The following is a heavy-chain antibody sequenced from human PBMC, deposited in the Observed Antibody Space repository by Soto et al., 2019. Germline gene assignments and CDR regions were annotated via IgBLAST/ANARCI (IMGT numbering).Heavy chain of an antibody. Sequence: PGGSVRLSCVASGFTFGTYAIHWFRLAPGKGLQLVALISYEGSNTYYADSVKGRFTVSRDNSKNTLYLQMNSLRPEDTGVYYCARVTPGNNLYYFYGLDVWGQGTSVTVSS. CDR3: ARVTPGNNLYYFYGLDV. CDR1: GFTFGTYA. D-gene: IGHD1-1*01. V-gene: IGHV3-30-3*01. J-gene: IGHJ6*02. CDR2: ISYEGSNT.